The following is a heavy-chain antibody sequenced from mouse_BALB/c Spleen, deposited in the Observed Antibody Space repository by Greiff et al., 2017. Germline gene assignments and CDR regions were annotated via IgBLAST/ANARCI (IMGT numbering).Heavy chain of an antibody. CDR2: ISSGGSYT. J-gene: IGHJ2*01. D-gene: IGHD2-4*01. CDR3: ARSDYDSDY. CDR1: GFTFSSYA. V-gene: IGHV5-9-3*01. Sequence: EVQGVESGGGLVKPGGSLKLSCAASGFTFSSYAMSWVRQTPEKRLEWVATISSGGSYTYYPDSVKGRFTISRDNAKNTLYLQMSSLRSEDTAMYYCARSDYDSDYWGQGTTLTVSS.